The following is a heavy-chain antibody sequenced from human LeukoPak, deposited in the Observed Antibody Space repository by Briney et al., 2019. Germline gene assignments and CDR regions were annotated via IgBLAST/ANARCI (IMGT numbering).Heavy chain of an antibody. D-gene: IGHD6-19*01. Sequence: GGSLRLSCAASGFTFSSYAMHWVRQAPGKGLEYVSAISSNGGSTYYANSVKGRFTISRDNAKNSLYLQMNSLRAEDTAVYYCAGAAEVAGLVVPRAYNWFDPWGQGTLVTVSS. V-gene: IGHV3-64*01. CDR3: AGAAEVAGLVVPRAYNWFDP. CDR2: ISSNGGST. J-gene: IGHJ5*02. CDR1: GFTFSSYA.